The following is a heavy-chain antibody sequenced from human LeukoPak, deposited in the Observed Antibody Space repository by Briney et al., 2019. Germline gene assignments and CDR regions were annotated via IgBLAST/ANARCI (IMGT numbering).Heavy chain of an antibody. Sequence: GGSLRLSCAASGFTFSSYAMSWVRQAPGKGLEWVSAISGSGGSTYYADSVKGRFTISRDNSKNTLYLQMNSLRAEDTAVYYCAKSSARALRYFDWFSDYWGQGTRVTVSS. CDR2: ISGSGGST. CDR1: GFTFSSYA. D-gene: IGHD3-9*01. J-gene: IGHJ4*02. V-gene: IGHV3-23*01. CDR3: AKSSARALRYFDWFSDY.